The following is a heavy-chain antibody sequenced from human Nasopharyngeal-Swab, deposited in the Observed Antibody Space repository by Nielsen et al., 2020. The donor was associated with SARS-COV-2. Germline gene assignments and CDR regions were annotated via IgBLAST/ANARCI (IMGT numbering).Heavy chain of an antibody. CDR3: ARDQTISSNAFDI. Sequence: ASVKVSCQASGYTFTGYYIHWVRQAPGQGLEWMGWINPNSGGTNYAQKFQGRVTMTRDTSISTAYMELSRLRSDDTAVYYCARDQTISSNAFDIWGQGTMVTVSS. CDR2: INPNSGGT. CDR1: GYTFTGYY. V-gene: IGHV1-2*02. D-gene: IGHD2-2*01. J-gene: IGHJ3*02.